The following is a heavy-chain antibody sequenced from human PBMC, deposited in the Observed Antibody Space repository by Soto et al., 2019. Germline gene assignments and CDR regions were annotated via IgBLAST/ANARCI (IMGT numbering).Heavy chain of an antibody. J-gene: IGHJ5*02. CDR3: ARALHDSYDFWSGYYPPYNWFDP. Sequence: GASLKVSCLASGYTFTSYDINWVLQATGQGLEWMGWMNPNSGNTGYAQKFQGRVTMTRNTSISTAYMELSSLRSEDTAVYYCARALHDSYDFWSGYYPPYNWFDPWGQGTLVTVSS. D-gene: IGHD3-3*01. V-gene: IGHV1-8*01. CDR2: MNPNSGNT. CDR1: GYTFTSYD.